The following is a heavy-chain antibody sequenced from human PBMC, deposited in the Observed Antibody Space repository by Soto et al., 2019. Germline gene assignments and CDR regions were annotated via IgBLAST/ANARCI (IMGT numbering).Heavy chain of an antibody. CDR2: ISHDGNKE. Sequence: GGSLRLSCAASGFTFSNYGIHWVRQAPGKGLEWVAVISHDGNKEYYADSVKGRFTVSRDNSKKTVYLQMNSLRAEDTAMYYCAKVAPSISILWGFDHWGTGPLLTVSS. D-gene: IGHD2-21*01. J-gene: IGHJ4*02. V-gene: IGHV3-30*18. CDR3: AKVAPSISILWGFDH. CDR1: GFTFSNYG.